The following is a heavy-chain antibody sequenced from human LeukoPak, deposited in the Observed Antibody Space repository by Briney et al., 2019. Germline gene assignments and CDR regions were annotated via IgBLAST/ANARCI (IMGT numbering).Heavy chain of an antibody. CDR1: GGSISSYY. CDR3: ARGRRWCCSGGSCQHNWFDP. D-gene: IGHD2-15*01. J-gene: IGHJ5*02. CDR2: IYYSGST. Sequence: SETLSLTCTVSGGSISSYYWSWIRQPPGKGLEWIGYIYYSGSTNYNPSLKSRVTISVDTSKNQFSLKLSSVTAADTAVYYCARGRRWCCSGGSCQHNWFDPWGQGTLVTVSS. V-gene: IGHV4-59*12.